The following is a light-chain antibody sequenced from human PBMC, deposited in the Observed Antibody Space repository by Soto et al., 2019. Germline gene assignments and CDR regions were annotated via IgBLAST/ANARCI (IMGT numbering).Light chain of an antibody. CDR1: QSVSSN. V-gene: IGKV3-15*01. Sequence: EIVMTQSPATLSVSPGERATLSCRASQSVSSNLAWYQQKPGQAPRLLIYGASTRATGIPARFSGSGSGTEFTLTISSLQSEFFAVYYCQQYNNWFWTFGQGTKLEI. CDR3: QQYNNWFWT. J-gene: IGKJ1*01. CDR2: GAS.